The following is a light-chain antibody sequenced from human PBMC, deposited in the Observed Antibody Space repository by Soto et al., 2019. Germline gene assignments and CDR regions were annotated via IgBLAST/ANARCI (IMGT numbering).Light chain of an antibody. V-gene: IGKV1-5*03. CDR3: QQYDSCPRT. J-gene: IGKJ2*01. CDR2: KAS. CDR1: QSISSW. Sequence: DIQMTQSPSTLSASVGDRVTITCRASQSISSWLAWYQQKPGKAPKVLIYKASSLQSGVPSRFSGSGSGTEFTLTISSLQPDDFATDYCQQYDSCPRTFGQGTKLQIK.